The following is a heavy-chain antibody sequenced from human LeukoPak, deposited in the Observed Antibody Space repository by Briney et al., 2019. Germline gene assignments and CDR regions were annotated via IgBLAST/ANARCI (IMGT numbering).Heavy chain of an antibody. V-gene: IGHV3-23*01. CDR2: ISGSGGST. D-gene: IGHD1-26*01. CDR1: GFTFSSYA. J-gene: IGHJ3*02. Sequence: QTGGSLRLSCAASGFTFSSYAMSWVRQAPGKGLEWVSAISGSGGSTYYADSVKGRFTISRDNSKNTLYLQMNSLRAEDAAVYYCARVHSGSYADIWGQGTMVTVSS. CDR3: ARVHSGSYADI.